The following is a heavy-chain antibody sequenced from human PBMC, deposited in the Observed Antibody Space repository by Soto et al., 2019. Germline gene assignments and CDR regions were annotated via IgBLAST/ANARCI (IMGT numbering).Heavy chain of an antibody. CDR2: INPSGGST. D-gene: IGHD3-16*01. V-gene: IGHV1-46*03. J-gene: IGHJ6*03. CDR1: GYTFTSYY. Sequence: QVQLVQSGAEVKKPGASVKVSCKASGYTFTSYYMHWVRQAPGQGLEWMGIINPSGGSTSYAQKVQGRVTMTMDTSTSTVYMELRSLRSEDTAVYYCARGLEGYLNMGVWGKGTTVTVSS. CDR3: ARGLEGYLNMGV.